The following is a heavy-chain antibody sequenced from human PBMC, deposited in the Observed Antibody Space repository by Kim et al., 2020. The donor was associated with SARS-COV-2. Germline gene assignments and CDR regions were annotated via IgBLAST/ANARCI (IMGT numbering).Heavy chain of an antibody. Sequence: ASVKVSCKASGYTFTSYDINWVRQATGQGLEWMGWMNPNSGNTGYAQKFQGRVTMTRNTSISTAYMELSSLRSEDTAVYYCARAGILTATYGGRYYYYYGMDVWGQGTTVTVSS. CDR2: MNPNSGNT. D-gene: IGHD3-9*01. J-gene: IGHJ6*02. CDR3: ARAGILTATYGGRYYYYYGMDV. CDR1: GYTFTSYD. V-gene: IGHV1-8*01.